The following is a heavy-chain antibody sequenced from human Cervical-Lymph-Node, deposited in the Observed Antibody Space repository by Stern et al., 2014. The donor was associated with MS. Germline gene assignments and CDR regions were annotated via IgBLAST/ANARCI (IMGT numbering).Heavy chain of an antibody. CDR3: ARGRDYADSRTYLDY. CDR1: GYTFTTYA. D-gene: IGHD4-17*01. Sequence: VQLVESGGEVNKPGASVKVSCRASGYTFTTYAITWVRQSPGQGLEWMGWISTYNGHTEYAQNFQGRVTMTTDTSTGTAYMELRSLRSDDTAVYYCARGRDYADSRTYLDYWGQGTLVTASS. J-gene: IGHJ4*02. V-gene: IGHV1-18*01. CDR2: ISTYNGHT.